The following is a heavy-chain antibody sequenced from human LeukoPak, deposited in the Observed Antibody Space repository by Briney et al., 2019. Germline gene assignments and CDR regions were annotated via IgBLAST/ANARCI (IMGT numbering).Heavy chain of an antibody. D-gene: IGHD3-3*01. Sequence: PSETLSLTCTVSGGSISSGGYYWSWIRQHPGKGLEWIGYIYYSGSTYYNPSLKSRVTISVDTSKNQFSLKLSSVTAADTAVYYCARSPKARITIFGVAPPRGMDVWGQGTTVTVSS. CDR2: IYYSGST. V-gene: IGHV4-31*03. CDR1: GGSISSGGYY. CDR3: ARSPKARITIFGVAPPRGMDV. J-gene: IGHJ6*02.